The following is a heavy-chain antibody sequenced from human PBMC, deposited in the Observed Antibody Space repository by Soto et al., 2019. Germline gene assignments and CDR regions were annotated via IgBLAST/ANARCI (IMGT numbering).Heavy chain of an antibody. D-gene: IGHD3-10*01. CDR1: GYTFTSYD. V-gene: IGHV1-8*01. CDR3: ARGVGGYGSGSVLLVFDY. J-gene: IGHJ4*02. Sequence: ASVKVSCKASGYTFTSYDINWVRQATGQGLEWMGWMNPNSGNTGYAQKFQGRVTMTRNTSISTAYMELSSLRSEDTAVYYCARGVGGYGSGSVLLVFDYWGQGTLVTVSS. CDR2: MNPNSGNT.